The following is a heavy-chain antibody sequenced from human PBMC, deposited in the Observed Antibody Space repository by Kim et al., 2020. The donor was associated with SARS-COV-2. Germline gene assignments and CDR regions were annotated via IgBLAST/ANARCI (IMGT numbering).Heavy chain of an antibody. J-gene: IGHJ4*02. Sequence: SETLSLTCAVYGGSFSGYYWSWIRQPPGKGLEWIGEINHSGSTNYNPSLKSRVTISVDTSKNQFSLKLSSVTAADTAVYYCARGRTLVVAAAFDYWGQGTLVTVSS. D-gene: IGHD2-15*01. CDR3: ARGRTLVVAAAFDY. CDR1: GGSFSGYY. CDR2: INHSGST. V-gene: IGHV4-34*01.